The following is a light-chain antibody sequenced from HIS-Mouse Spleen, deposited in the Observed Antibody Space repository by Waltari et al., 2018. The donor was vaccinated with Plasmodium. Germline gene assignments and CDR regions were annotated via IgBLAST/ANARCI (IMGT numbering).Light chain of an antibody. V-gene: IGKV1-5*03. CDR1: QSIISR. CDR2: KAS. Sequence: DIQMTQSPSTLSASVGDRVTITCRASQSIISRLAWYQQKPGNAPKLLIYKASSLESGVPSRFSGSGSGTEFTLTISSLQPDDVATYYCQQYNSYSWTFGQGTKVEIK. CDR3: QQYNSYSWT. J-gene: IGKJ1*01.